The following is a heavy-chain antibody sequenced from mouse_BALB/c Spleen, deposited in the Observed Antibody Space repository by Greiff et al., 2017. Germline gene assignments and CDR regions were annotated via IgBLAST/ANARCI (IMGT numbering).Heavy chain of an antibody. V-gene: IGHV5-17*02. CDR3: ARSYGKKMDY. J-gene: IGHJ4*01. Sequence: EVKLVESGGGLVQPGGSRKLSCAASGFTFSSFGMHWVRQAPEKGLEWVAYISSGSSTIYYADTVKGRFTISRDNPKNTLFLQMTSLRSEDTAMYYCARSYGKKMDYWGQGTSVTVSS. CDR2: ISSGSSTI. CDR1: GFTFSSFG. D-gene: IGHD2-1*01.